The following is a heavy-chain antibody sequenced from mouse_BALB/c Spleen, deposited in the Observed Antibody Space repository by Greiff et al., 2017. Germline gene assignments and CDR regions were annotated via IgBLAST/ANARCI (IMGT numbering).Heavy chain of an antibody. V-gene: IGHV5-17*02. CDR3: ARSLTGFAY. J-gene: IGHJ3*01. Sequence: EVKLVESGGGLVQPGGSRKLSCAASGFTFSSFGMHWVRQAPEKGLEWVAYISSGSSTIYYADTVKGRFTISRDNPKNTLFLQMTSLRSEDTAMYYCARSLTGFAYWGQGTLVTVSA. CDR1: GFTFSSFG. D-gene: IGHD4-1*01. CDR2: ISSGSSTI.